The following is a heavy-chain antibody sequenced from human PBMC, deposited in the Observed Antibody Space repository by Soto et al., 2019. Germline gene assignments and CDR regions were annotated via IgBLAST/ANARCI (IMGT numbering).Heavy chain of an antibody. CDR1: GGTFSSYA. Sequence: GASVKVSCKASGGTFSSYAISWVRQAPGQGLEWMGGIIPIFGTANYAQKFQGRVTITADESTSTAYMELSSLRSEDTAVYYCGGHDSSGYYTPFDYWGEGTLVTVS. D-gene: IGHD3-22*01. V-gene: IGHV1-69*13. J-gene: IGHJ4*02. CDR2: IIPIFGTA. CDR3: GGHDSSGYYTPFDY.